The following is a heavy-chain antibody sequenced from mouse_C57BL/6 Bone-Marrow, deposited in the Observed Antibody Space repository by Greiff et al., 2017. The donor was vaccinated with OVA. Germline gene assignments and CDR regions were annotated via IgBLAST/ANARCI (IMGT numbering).Heavy chain of an antibody. CDR3: ARSFYSPYAMDY. CDR1: GFTFTDYY. D-gene: IGHD2-12*01. CDR2: IRNKANGYTT. V-gene: IGHV7-3*01. Sequence: VQLKQSGGGLVQPGGSLSLSCAASGFTFTDYYMSWVRQPPGKALEWLGFIRNKANGYTTEYSASVKGRFTISRDNSQSILYLQMNALRAEDSATYYCARSFYSPYAMDYWGQGTSVTVSS. J-gene: IGHJ4*01.